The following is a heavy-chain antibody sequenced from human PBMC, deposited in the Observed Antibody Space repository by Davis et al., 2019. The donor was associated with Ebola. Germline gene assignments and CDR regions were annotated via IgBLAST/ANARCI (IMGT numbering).Heavy chain of an antibody. CDR1: GDDSTTYV. Sequence: SVKVSCKADGDDSTTYVIHWVRQAPGQGLEWMGGTIPILGPAKYAQKFEDRVTITTDESTSTAHMELSSLRSEDTAVYYCARYYDFWSGYSYWGQGTLVTVSS. CDR2: TIPILGPA. J-gene: IGHJ4*02. CDR3: ARYYDFWSGYSY. V-gene: IGHV1-69*05. D-gene: IGHD3-3*01.